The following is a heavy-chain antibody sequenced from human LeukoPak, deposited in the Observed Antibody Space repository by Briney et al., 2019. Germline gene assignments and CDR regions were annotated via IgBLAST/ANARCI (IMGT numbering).Heavy chain of an antibody. CDR3: ARAEEYYDILTGYDY. V-gene: IGHV3-21*01. D-gene: IGHD3-9*01. CDR2: ISSSSSYI. J-gene: IGHJ4*02. CDR1: GFTFSSYS. Sequence: GGSLRLSCAASGFTFSSYSMNWVRQAPGKGLEWVSSISSSSSYIYYADSVKGRFTISRDNAKNSLYLQMNSLRAEDTAVYYCARAEEYYDILTGYDYWGQGTLVTVSS.